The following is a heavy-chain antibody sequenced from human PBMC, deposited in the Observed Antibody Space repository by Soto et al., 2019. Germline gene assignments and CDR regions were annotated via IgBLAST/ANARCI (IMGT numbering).Heavy chain of an antibody. D-gene: IGHD1-26*01. J-gene: IGHJ6*02. CDR3: ARLGIVGATTLVVYYYYGMDV. Sequence: ASVKVSCKASGYTFTSYAMHWVRQAPGQRLEWMGWINAGNGNTKYSQKFQGRVTITRDTSASTAYMELSSLRSEDTAVYYCARLGIVGATTLVVYYYYGMDVWGQGTTVTVSS. CDR2: INAGNGNT. V-gene: IGHV1-3*01. CDR1: GYTFTSYA.